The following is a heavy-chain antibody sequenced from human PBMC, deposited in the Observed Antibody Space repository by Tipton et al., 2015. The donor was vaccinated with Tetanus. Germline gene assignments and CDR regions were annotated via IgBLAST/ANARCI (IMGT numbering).Heavy chain of an antibody. J-gene: IGHJ4*02. CDR2: IIPASGAT. Sequence: QLVQSGAEVKKPGASVKVSCKASGYTFTGYYMHWVRQAPGQGLEWMGGIIPASGATNYAHKFQGRVTMTADASTTTVHMELSNLRSDDTAVYYCVRDRAAAGGSDYWGQGTLVTVTS. D-gene: IGHD6-25*01. CDR1: GYTFTGYY. CDR3: VRDRAAAGGSDY. V-gene: IGHV1-2*07.